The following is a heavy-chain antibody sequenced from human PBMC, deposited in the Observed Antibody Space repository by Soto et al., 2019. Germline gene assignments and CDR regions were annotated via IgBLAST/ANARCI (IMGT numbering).Heavy chain of an antibody. CDR1: GFTFSSYG. CDR2: ISYDGSNK. CDR3: ANPTHNYCSGGSCYGGGFDY. D-gene: IGHD2-15*01. J-gene: IGHJ4*02. V-gene: IGHV3-30*18. Sequence: PGGSLRLSCAASGFTFSSYGMHWVRQAPGKGLEWVAVISYDGSNKYYADSVKGRFTISRDNSKNTLYLQMNSLRAEDTAVYYCANPTHNYCSGGSCYGGGFDYWGQGTLVTVSS.